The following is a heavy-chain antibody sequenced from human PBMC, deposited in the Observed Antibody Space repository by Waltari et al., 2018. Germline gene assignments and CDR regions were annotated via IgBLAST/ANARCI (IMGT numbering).Heavy chain of an antibody. V-gene: IGHV1-8*01. CDR1: GYTFTSYD. D-gene: IGHD3-10*01. CDR3: AGLMVRGDPAAFDI. J-gene: IGHJ3*02. CDR2: MNPNSGNT. Sequence: QVQLVQSGAEVKKPGASVKVSCKASGYTFTSYDINWVRPATGKGLEWMGWMNPNSGNTGYAQKFQGRVTMTRNTSISTAYMELSSLRSEDTAVYYCAGLMVRGDPAAFDIWGQGTMVTVSS.